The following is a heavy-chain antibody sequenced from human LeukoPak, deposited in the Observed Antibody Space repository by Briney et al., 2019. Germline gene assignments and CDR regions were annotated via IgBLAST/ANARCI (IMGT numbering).Heavy chain of an antibody. V-gene: IGHV1-18*01. J-gene: IGHJ4*02. D-gene: IGHD2-21*02. CDR2: ISAYNTNT. Sequence: ASVKVSCKASGYTFTSYTINWVRQAPEQGLEWMGGISAYNTNTNYAQKVQGRVSMTTDTSTSTAYMELRSLRSDDTAVYYCARQGDWIDYWGQGTLVTVSS. CDR1: GYTFTSYT. CDR3: ARQGDWIDY.